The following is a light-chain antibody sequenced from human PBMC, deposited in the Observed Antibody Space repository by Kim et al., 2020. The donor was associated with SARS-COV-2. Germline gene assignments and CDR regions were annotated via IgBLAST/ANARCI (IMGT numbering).Light chain of an antibody. J-gene: IGKJ3*01. Sequence: RATSPSRASPSGVCTYFSWYLRKPGRAPRRLIYSTSTRDTGVPDRCGGSGYGTEFTLSISRLEPEDFAVYYCHHCSSLPHTFGPGTQVYIK. CDR1: PSGVCTY. V-gene: IGKV3-20*01. CDR3: HHCSSLPHT. CDR2: STS.